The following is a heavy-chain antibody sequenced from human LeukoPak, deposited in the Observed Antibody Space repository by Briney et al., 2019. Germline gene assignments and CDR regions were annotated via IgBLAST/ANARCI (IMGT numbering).Heavy chain of an antibody. V-gene: IGHV3-30-3*01. CDR1: GFTFSRYA. CDR3: ATGGNYYNDY. J-gene: IGHJ4*02. Sequence: GGSLRLSCAASGFTFSRYAMHWVRQAPGKGLEWVAVISYDGSNKYYADSVKGRFTISRDNSKNTLYLQMNSLRAEDTAVYYCATGGNYYNDYWGQGTLVTVSS. CDR2: ISYDGSNK. D-gene: IGHD1-26*01.